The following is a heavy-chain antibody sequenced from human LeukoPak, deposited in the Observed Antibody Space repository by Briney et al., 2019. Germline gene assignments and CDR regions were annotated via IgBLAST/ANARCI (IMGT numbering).Heavy chain of an antibody. V-gene: IGHV3-11*01. J-gene: IGHJ5*02. D-gene: IGHD2-2*02. Sequence: PGGSLRLSCAASGITLSDHYMSWIRQAPGKGPEWVSYITTGGRTMYYADSVRGRFTISGDNAKNSLYLQMNSLRADDTAVYFWAKIPRSNWLDPWAREPWSPSPQ. CDR1: GITLSDHY. CDR2: ITTGGRTM. CDR3: AKIPRSNWLDP.